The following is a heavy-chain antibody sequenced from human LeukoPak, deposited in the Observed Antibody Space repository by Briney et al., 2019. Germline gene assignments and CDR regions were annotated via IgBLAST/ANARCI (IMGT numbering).Heavy chain of an antibody. CDR1: GYTFTGYY. CDR2: INPNSGGT. D-gene: IGHD2-2*01. CDR3: ARAKDIVVVPAAFYFDY. V-gene: IGHV1-2*02. Sequence: ASVKVSCKASGYTFTGYYMHWVRQAPGHRLEWMGWINPNSGGTNYAQKFQGRVTMTRDTSISTAYMELSRLRSDDTAVYYCARAKDIVVVPAAFYFDYWGQGTLVTVSS. J-gene: IGHJ4*02.